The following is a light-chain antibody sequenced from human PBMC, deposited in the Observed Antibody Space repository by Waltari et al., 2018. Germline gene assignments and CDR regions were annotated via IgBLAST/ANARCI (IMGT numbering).Light chain of an antibody. J-gene: IGLJ2*01. V-gene: IGLV3-1*01. CDR2: QDT. CDR1: ALGNQS. CDR3: QTWDSNTVV. Sequence: SYDLIQPPSVSVSPGQTAGITCAGAALGNQSVYWYQQKSGQSPILVIYQDTNRPSGIPERFSGSNSGNTATLTIRGTQALDEADFYCQTWDSNTVVFGGGTKLTVL.